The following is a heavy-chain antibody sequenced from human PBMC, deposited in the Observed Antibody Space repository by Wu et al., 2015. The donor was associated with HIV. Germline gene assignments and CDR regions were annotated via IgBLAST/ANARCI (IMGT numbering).Heavy chain of an antibody. CDR3: ATVYDTRGSSPGEWYLDL. J-gene: IGHJ2*01. V-gene: IGHV1-69*15. Sequence: QLVQSGAAVKKPGSSVKVSCKAFGGTFSNSAISWVRQAPGQGLEWMGRIIPMFDLTFYAPKFRGRVTITADESTGTAYMEVNSLRSEDTAIYYCATVYDTRGSSPGEWYLDLWGRGTLVTVSS. CDR1: GGTFSNSA. CDR2: IIPMFDLT. D-gene: IGHD3-22*01.